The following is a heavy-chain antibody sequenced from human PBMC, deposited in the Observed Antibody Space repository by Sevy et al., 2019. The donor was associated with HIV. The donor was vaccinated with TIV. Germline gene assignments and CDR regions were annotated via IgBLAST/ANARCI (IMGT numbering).Heavy chain of an antibody. D-gene: IGHD4-17*01. CDR1: GGSISSYY. CDR3: ARGGTNYYGDFYFDY. CDR2: IYYSGST. V-gene: IGHV4-59*01. Sequence: SETLSLTCTVSGGSISSYYWSWIRQPPGKGLEWIGYIYYSGSTNYNPSLKSRVTISVDTSNNQFSLKLSSVTAADTAVYYCARGGTNYYGDFYFDYWGQGTLVTVSS. J-gene: IGHJ4*01.